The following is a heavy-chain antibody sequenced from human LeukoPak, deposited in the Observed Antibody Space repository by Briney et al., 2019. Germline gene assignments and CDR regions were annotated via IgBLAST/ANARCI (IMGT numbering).Heavy chain of an antibody. Sequence: GGSLRLSCAASGFTFNTYAMTWVRQAPGKGLEWVSFISGKTGTTYSADSVKGRFIISRDSSKTTLYLQMNSLRAEDTAVYYCAKINSRDGYDYDSFDYWGQGTLVTVSS. V-gene: IGHV3-23*01. J-gene: IGHJ4*02. D-gene: IGHD5-24*01. CDR1: GFTFNTYA. CDR2: ISGKTGTT. CDR3: AKINSRDGYDYDSFDY.